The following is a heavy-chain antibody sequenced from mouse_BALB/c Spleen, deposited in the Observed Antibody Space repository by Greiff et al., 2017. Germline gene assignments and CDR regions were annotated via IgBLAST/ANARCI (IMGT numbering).Heavy chain of an antibody. Sequence: EVQLQQSGAELVRSGASVKLSCTASGFNIKDYYMHWVKQRPEQGLEWIGWIDPENGHTEYAPKFQGKATMTADTSSNTAYLQLSSLTSEDTAVYYCNAWGGNYFPFDYWGQGTTLTVSS. J-gene: IGHJ2*01. CDR2: IDPENGHT. CDR1: GFNIKDYY. CDR3: NAWGGNYFPFDY. D-gene: IGHD2-1*01. V-gene: IGHV14-4*02.